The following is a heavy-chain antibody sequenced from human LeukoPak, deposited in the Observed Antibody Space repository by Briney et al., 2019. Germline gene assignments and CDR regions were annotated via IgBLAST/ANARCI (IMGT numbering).Heavy chain of an antibody. V-gene: IGHV3-48*03. Sequence: LRLSRAASGFTSSVYEMNGGCRAPEKGHGWVPYISSSGSGIFYADSVKGRFAISRDNAKNSLYLQMNSLRAEDTAVYYCARKDTAMVDPIGDYWGQGTLVTVSS. CDR2: ISSSGSGI. CDR1: GFTSSVYE. D-gene: IGHD5-18*01. J-gene: IGHJ4*02. CDR3: ARKDTAMVDPIGDY.